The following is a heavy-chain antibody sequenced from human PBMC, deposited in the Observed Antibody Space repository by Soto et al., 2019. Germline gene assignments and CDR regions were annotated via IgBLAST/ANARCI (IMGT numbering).Heavy chain of an antibody. CDR1: GFTFSSSD. CDR2: IGPSGDT. Sequence: GGSLRLSCAASGFTFSSSDFHWVRQPAGTPLEWVAAIGPSGDTYYAGSVNGRFTISRDNVKNSFYLQMNSLRAGDTALYYCAKDDCSGGRCYFRFDPWGQGTLVTVSS. J-gene: IGHJ5*02. CDR3: AKDDCSGGRCYFRFDP. D-gene: IGHD2-15*01. V-gene: IGHV3-13*01.